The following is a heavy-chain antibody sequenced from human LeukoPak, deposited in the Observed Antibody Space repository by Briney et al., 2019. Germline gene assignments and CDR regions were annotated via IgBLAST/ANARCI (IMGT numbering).Heavy chain of an antibody. V-gene: IGHV3-21*01. D-gene: IGHD3-22*01. CDR2: ISSSSSYI. CDR1: GFTFSSYS. J-gene: IGHJ4*02. Sequence: GGSLRLSCAASGFTFSSYSVNWVRQAPGKGLEWVSSISSSSSYIYYADSVKGRFTISRDNAKNSLYLQMNSLRAEDTAVYYCARAGLDSSGYGYWGQGTLVTVSS. CDR3: ARAGLDSSGYGY.